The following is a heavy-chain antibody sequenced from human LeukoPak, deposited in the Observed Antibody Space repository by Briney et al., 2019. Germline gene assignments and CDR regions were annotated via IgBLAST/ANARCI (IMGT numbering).Heavy chain of an antibody. CDR3: ARHGGISIFGVAQPGGAFDI. D-gene: IGHD3-3*01. CDR2: IIPIFGTA. V-gene: IGHV1-69*05. CDR1: GGTFSSYA. Sequence: SVKVSCKASGGTFSSYAISWVRQAPGQGLEWMGEIIPIFGTANYAQKFQGRVTITTDESTSTAYMGLSSLRSEDTAMYYCARHGGISIFGVAQPGGAFDIWGQGTMVTVSS. J-gene: IGHJ3*02.